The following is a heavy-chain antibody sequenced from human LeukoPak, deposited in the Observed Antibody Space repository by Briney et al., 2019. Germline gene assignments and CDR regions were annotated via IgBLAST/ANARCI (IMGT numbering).Heavy chain of an antibody. CDR1: GYTFTNYG. V-gene: IGHV1-18*01. CDR2: ISAYNGNT. Sequence: ASVTVSYKGSGYTFTNYGISGVGQAPGQGVEWVGWISAYNGNTNYTQKLQGRGTITTDTSTSTAYMELRSLRSDDTAVYYCARGGSDFVYWGQGPLVTVSS. D-gene: IGHD3-16*01. CDR3: ARGGSDFVY. J-gene: IGHJ4*02.